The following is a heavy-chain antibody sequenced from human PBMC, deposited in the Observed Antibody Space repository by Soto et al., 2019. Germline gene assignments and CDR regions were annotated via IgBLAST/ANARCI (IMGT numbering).Heavy chain of an antibody. V-gene: IGHV3-13*01. D-gene: IGHD3-3*01. CDR2: IGTAGDT. CDR3: ARVIVGYFWRGYYDY. CDR1: GFTFSSYD. J-gene: IGHJ4*02. Sequence: EVQLVESGGGLVQPGGSLRLSCAASGFTFSSYDMHWVRQATGKGLEWVSAIGTAGDTYYPGSVKGRFTISRENAKNSLYLQMNSLRAGDTAVYYCARVIVGYFWRGYYDYWGQGTLVTVSS.